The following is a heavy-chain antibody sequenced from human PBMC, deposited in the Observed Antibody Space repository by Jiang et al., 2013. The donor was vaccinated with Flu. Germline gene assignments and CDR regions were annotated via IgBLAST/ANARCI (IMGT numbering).Heavy chain of an antibody. V-gene: IGHV4-4*02. CDR3: GVYYDSSGYSEGGKNWYFDL. J-gene: IGHJ2*01. Sequence: VSGGSISSSNWWSWVRQPPGKGLEWIGEIYHSGSTNYNPSLKSRVTISVDKSKNQFSLKLSSVTAADTAVYYCGVYYDSSGYSEGGKNWYFDLWGRGTLVTVSS. D-gene: IGHD3-22*01. CDR1: GGSISSSNW. CDR2: IYHSGST.